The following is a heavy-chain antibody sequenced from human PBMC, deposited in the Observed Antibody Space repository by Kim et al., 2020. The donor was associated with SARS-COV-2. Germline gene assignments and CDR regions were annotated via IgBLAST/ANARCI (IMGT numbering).Heavy chain of an antibody. J-gene: IGHJ3*02. CDR2: T. CDR3: AAFPRNDAFDI. Sequence: TYYANSVKGRFTISRDNSKNTLYLQRSSLRAEDTAVYYCAAFPRNDAFDIWGQGTLVTVSS. V-gene: IGHV3-23*01.